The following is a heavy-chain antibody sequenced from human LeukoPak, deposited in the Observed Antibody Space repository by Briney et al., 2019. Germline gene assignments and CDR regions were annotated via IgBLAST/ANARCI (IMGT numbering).Heavy chain of an antibody. V-gene: IGHV3-23*01. D-gene: IGHD6-19*01. Sequence: GGSLRLSCAASGFTFSSNAMAWVRQAPGKGLEWVSGISGRGDSTYYAESVKGRFTISRDNSKNTLYLQINSLRAEDTGVYYCAKGLYSSGRGYMDVWGKGTTVTISS. CDR2: ISGRGDST. CDR1: GFTFSSNA. CDR3: AKGLYSSGRGYMDV. J-gene: IGHJ6*03.